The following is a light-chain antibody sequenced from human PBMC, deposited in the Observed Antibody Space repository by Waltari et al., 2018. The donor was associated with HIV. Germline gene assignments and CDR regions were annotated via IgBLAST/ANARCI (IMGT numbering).Light chain of an antibody. J-gene: IGKJ2*01. V-gene: IGKV3-20*01. CDR3: QQYGSSPYT. CDR2: GAS. CDR1: QSVSSSY. Sequence: EIVLTQSPGTLSLSPGERATLSCRASQSVSSSYLAWYQQKPGQAPRLLIYGASSRATGIPDMFSGSGSGTDFTLTISSLEPEDSAVYYCQQYGSSPYTFGQGTKLEIK.